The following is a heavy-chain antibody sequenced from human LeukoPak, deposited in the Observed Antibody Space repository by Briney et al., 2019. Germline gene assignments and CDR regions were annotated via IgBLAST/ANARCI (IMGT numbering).Heavy chain of an antibody. D-gene: IGHD3-22*01. J-gene: IGHJ5*02. Sequence: KTSETLSLTCAVYGGSFSGYYWSWIRQPPGKWLEWIGSVYYSGSTYYTPSLKSRVTMSVDTSKNQFSLNLSSVTAADTAVYYCARHSAPDEYDSRGYSSNWFDPWGQGTPVTVSS. CDR3: ARHSAPDEYDSRGYSSNWFDP. V-gene: IGHV4-34*01. CDR1: GGSFSGYY. CDR2: VYYSGST.